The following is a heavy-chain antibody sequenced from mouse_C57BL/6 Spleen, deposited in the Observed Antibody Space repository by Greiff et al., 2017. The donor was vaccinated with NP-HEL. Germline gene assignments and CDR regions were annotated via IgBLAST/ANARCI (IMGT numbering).Heavy chain of an antibody. CDR3: ARSSNYVDFDY. D-gene: IGHD2-5*01. J-gene: IGHJ2*01. CDR2: IDPSDSET. CDR1: GYTFTSYW. V-gene: IGHV1-52*01. Sequence: VQLQQPGAELVRPGSSVKLSCKASGYTFTSYWMHWVKQRPIQGLEWIGNIDPSDSETHYNQKFKDKATLTVDKSSSTAYMQLSSLTSEDSAVYYCARSSNYVDFDYWGQGTTLTVSS.